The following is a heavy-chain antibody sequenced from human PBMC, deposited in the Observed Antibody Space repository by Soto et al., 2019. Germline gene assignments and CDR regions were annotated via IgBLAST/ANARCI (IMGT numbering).Heavy chain of an antibody. CDR1: GYTFSTYG. D-gene: IGHD1-1*01. CDR3: ARLEHNSGPHDY. Sequence: GASVKVSCKASGYTFSTYGISWVRQAPGQGLEWVGWISVHNGYTKYATELQGRVTVTTDPSTSTAYMELRSLRSDDSAVYYCARLEHNSGPHDYWGQGTLVTVSS. J-gene: IGHJ4*02. CDR2: ISVHNGYT. V-gene: IGHV1-18*01.